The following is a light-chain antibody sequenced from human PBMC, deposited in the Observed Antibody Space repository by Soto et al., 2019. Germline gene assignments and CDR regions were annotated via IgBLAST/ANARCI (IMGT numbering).Light chain of an antibody. CDR3: QNINSAPYT. J-gene: IGKJ2*01. V-gene: IGKV1-27*01. CDR2: EAS. CDR1: PGISNF. Sequence: DIQMTQSPSSLSASVGDRVTITCRASPGISNFVAWYQQKPGKAPNLLIYEASNLELGVPSRFSGSGFETDFTLTISSLQPEDVGIYYCQNINSAPYTFGQGTKLEIK.